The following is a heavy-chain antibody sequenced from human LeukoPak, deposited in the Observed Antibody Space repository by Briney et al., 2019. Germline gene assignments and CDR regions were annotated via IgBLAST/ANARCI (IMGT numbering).Heavy chain of an antibody. CDR3: AKDYTNFGVVNNYYYMDV. CDR2: IRYDGSIK. CDR1: GFTFSAYG. V-gene: IGHV3-30*02. J-gene: IGHJ6*03. Sequence: GGSLRLSCAASGFTFSAYGMHWVRQAPGKGLDWVAFIRYDGSIKYYADSVKGRFTISRDNSKNTLYLQMNSLRAEDTAVYYCAKDYTNFGVVNNYYYMDVWGKGTTVIVSS. D-gene: IGHD3-3*01.